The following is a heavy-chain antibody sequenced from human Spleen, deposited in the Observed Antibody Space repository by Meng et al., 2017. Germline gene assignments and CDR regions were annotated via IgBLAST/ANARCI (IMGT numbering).Heavy chain of an antibody. D-gene: IGHD2-15*01. CDR1: GFSFSTYS. Sequence: GESLKISCAASGFSFSTYSMNWVRQAPGKGLEWVSLISSSSSSYVYYADSLKGRFTISRDNGKNSLYLQMNSLRAEDTAVYYCARERAHCSGEGCQFGYGMDFWGQGTMVTVSS. V-gene: IGHV3-21*01. J-gene: IGHJ6*02. CDR3: ARERAHCSGEGCQFGYGMDF. CDR2: ISSSSSSYV.